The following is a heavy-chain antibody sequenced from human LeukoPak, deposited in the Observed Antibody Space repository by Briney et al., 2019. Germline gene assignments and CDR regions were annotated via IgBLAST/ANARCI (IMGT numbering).Heavy chain of an antibody. CDR3: ARDRAGSWGMDY. CDR1: GYSFTANH. Sequence: ASVKVSCKASGYSFTANHIHWVRQAPGQGLEWMGIIYPHRLTITYAQKFQGRVTLTSDTSTSTVYLELNNLKSEDTAVYFCARDRAGSWGMDYWGQGTLVTVSS. V-gene: IGHV1-46*01. CDR2: IYPHRLTI. D-gene: IGHD7-27*01. J-gene: IGHJ4*02.